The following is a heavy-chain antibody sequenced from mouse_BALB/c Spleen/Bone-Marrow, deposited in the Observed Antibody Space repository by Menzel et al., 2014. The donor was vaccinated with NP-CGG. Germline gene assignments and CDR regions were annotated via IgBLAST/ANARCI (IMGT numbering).Heavy chain of an antibody. CDR1: GYTFTSYV. D-gene: IGHD1-1*01. V-gene: IGHV1-14*01. CDR2: FNPYNDGT. Sequence: VQLKQSGPELVKPVASVKMSCKASGYTFTSYVMHWVKQKPGQGLEWIGYFNPYNDGTKYNEKFKGKATLTSDKSSSTAYMELSSLTSEDSAVYYCARNYGSSYWYFDVWGAGTTVTVSS. CDR3: ARNYGSSYWYFDV. J-gene: IGHJ1*01.